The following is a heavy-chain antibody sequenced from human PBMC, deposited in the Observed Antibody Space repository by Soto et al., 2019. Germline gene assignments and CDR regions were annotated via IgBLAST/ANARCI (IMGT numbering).Heavy chain of an antibody. D-gene: IGHD6-19*01. J-gene: IGHJ5*02. Sequence: ASVKVSCKASGGTFSSYAISWVLQAPGQGLEWMGGIIPIFGTANYAQKFQGRVTITADESTSTAYMELSSLRSEDTAVYYCARGLSEEQWLSFNWFDPWGQGTLVTVSS. CDR1: GGTFSSYA. CDR3: ARGLSEEQWLSFNWFDP. V-gene: IGHV1-69*13. CDR2: IIPIFGTA.